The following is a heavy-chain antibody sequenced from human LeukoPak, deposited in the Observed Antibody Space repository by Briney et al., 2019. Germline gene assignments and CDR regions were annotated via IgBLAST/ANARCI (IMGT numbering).Heavy chain of an antibody. V-gene: IGHV4-59*01. CDR2: IYYSGST. CDR3: ARVNQLPAEVWFDP. J-gene: IGHJ5*02. CDR1: GGSISSYY. Sequence: PSETLSLTCTVSGGSISSYYWSWIRQPPGKGLEWIGYIYYSGSTNYNPSLKSRVTISVDTSKNQFSLKLSSVTAADTAVYYCARVNQLPAEVWFDPWGQGTLVTVSS. D-gene: IGHD2-2*01.